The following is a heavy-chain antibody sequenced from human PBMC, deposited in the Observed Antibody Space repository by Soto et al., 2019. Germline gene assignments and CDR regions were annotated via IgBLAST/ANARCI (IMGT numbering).Heavy chain of an antibody. CDR3: ARGGIAEAGSRSDGMDV. CDR1: GFTFSSYE. CDR2: ISSSGSTI. J-gene: IGHJ6*02. D-gene: IGHD6-13*01. V-gene: IGHV3-48*03. Sequence: PGGSLRLSCAASGFTFSSYEMNWVRQAPGKGLEWVSYISSSGSTIYYADSVKGRFTISRDNAKNSLYLQMNSLRAEDTAVYYCARGGIAEAGSRSDGMDVWGQGTTVTVSS.